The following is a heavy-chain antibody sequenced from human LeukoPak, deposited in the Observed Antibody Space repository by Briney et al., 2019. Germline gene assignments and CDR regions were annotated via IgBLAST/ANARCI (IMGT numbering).Heavy chain of an antibody. CDR2: IYPSDSET. Sequence: GESLKISCKGSGYTFTNYWIGWVRHMPGKSLEWMGVIYPSDSETRYSPSFQGQVTISADKAISTAYLEWSSLKASDTAMYYCARTPRRRYSPYYYYCMDVWGQGTTVTVSS. CDR3: ARTPRRRYSPYYYYCMDV. CDR1: GYTFTNYW. J-gene: IGHJ6*02. D-gene: IGHD1-1*01. V-gene: IGHV5-51*01.